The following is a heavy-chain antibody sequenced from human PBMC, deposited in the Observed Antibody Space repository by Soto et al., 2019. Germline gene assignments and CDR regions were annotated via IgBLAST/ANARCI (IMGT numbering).Heavy chain of an antibody. J-gene: IGHJ5*02. CDR2: IFPSDSDT. D-gene: IGHD3-22*01. V-gene: IGHV5-51*01. Sequence: PXESLKISFRTYGYRCTSYWIAWVRQIPGKGLEWMGIIFPSDSDTRYSPSFQGQVTISADRSTSTVFLQWASLKASDTAVYFCARKDKSGYFNWFDPWGQGTLVTVSS. CDR1: GYRCTSYW. CDR3: ARKDKSGYFNWFDP.